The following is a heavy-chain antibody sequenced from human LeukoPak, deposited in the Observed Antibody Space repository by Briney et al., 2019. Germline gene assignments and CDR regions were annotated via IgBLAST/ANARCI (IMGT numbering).Heavy chain of an antibody. CDR3: AAERGYSGYDHPGSNYYYGMDV. D-gene: IGHD5-12*01. J-gene: IGHJ6*02. CDR2: TYYRSKWYN. V-gene: IGHV6-1*01. CDR1: GDSVSSNSAA. Sequence: SQTLSLTCAISGDSVSSNSAAWNWIRQSPSRGLKWLGRTYYRSKWYNDYAVSVKSRITINPDTSKNQFSLQLNSVTPEDTAVYYCAAERGYSGYDHPGSNYYYGMDVWGQGTTVTVSS.